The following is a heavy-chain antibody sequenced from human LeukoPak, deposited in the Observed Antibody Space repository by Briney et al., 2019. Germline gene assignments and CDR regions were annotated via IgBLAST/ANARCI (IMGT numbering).Heavy chain of an antibody. V-gene: IGHV4-59*01. CDR2: IYYSGST. CDR3: ARRRKDGYNLYFFDY. D-gene: IGHD5-24*01. CDR1: GGSINSYY. J-gene: IGHJ4*02. Sequence: SETLSLTCTVSGGSINSYYWSWIRQPPGKGLEWIGHIYYSGSTNYNPSLKSRVTISVDTSKNQFSLKLTSVTAADTAVYYCARRRKDGYNLYFFDYWGQGSLVTVSS.